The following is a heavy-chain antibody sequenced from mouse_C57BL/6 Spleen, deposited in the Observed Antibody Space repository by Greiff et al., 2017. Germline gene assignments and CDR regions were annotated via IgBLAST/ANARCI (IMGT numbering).Heavy chain of an antibody. CDR3: ARSYYYSGSYSWFAY. CDR2: IRNKANGYTT. D-gene: IGHD1-1*01. CDR1: GFTFTDYY. V-gene: IGHV7-3*01. Sequence: EVKLVESGGGLVQPGGSLSLSCAASGFTFTDYYMSWVRQPPGEALEWLGFIRNKANGYTTEYSASEKGRFTISRDNAQNILYLQMNALRGEDSATYYCARSYYYSGSYSWFAYWGQGTLVTVSA. J-gene: IGHJ3*01.